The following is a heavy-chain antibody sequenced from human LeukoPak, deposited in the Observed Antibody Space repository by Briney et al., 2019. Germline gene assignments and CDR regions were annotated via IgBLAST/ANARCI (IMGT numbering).Heavy chain of an antibody. V-gene: IGHV3-13*01. Sequence: GGSLRLSCAASGFTFSSYDMHWVRQATGKGLEWVSAIGTAGDTYYPGSVKGRFTISRENAKNSLYLQMNSLRAGDTAVYYCARSPYCSSTSCSSAFDIWGQGTMVTVSS. J-gene: IGHJ3*02. CDR1: GFTFSSYD. D-gene: IGHD2-2*01. CDR3: ARSPYCSSTSCSSAFDI. CDR2: IGTAGDT.